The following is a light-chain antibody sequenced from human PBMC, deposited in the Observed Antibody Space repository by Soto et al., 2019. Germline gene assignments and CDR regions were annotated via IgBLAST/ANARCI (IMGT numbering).Light chain of an antibody. CDR3: LQYNSWAYT. CDR1: QSVSSN. CDR2: GAS. Sequence: EIVMTQAPATLSVSPGERATLSCRASQSVSSNLAWYHRKPGQAPRLLIYGASTRATGIPARCSGSGSGTAFNLTISSLQSEDFAVDYCLQYNSWAYTFGQGAKLEMK. V-gene: IGKV3-15*01. J-gene: IGKJ2*01.